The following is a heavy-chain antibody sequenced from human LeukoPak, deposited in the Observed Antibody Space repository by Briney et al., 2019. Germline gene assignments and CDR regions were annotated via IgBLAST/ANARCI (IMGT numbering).Heavy chain of an antibody. CDR3: ARSAVRGQWLVFSSFYYFDY. Sequence: ASVKVSCKASGGTFSSYAISWVRQAPGQGLEWMGWMNPNSGNTGYAQKFQGRVTMTRNTSISTAYMELSSLRSEDTAVYYCARSAVRGQWLVFSSFYYFDYWGQGTLVTVSS. CDR1: GGTFSSYA. V-gene: IGHV1-8*02. CDR2: MNPNSGNT. J-gene: IGHJ4*02. D-gene: IGHD6-19*01.